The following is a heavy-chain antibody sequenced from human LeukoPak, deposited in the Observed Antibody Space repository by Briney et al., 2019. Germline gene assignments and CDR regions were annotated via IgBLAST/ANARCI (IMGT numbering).Heavy chain of an antibody. CDR1: GFSVSLNY. CDR3: ARVGDHFHWYLDL. Sequence: GGSLRLSCAASGFSVSLNYMNWVRQAPGKGLEWVSILYSGSDTYYADSVKGRFNISRDNSKNMLFLHMNNLRADDTAVYYCARVGDHFHWYLDLWGRGTLVTVSS. J-gene: IGHJ2*01. V-gene: IGHV3-53*01. CDR2: LYSGSDT. D-gene: IGHD3-10*01.